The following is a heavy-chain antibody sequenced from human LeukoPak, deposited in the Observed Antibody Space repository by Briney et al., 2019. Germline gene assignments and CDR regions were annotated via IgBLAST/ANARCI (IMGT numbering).Heavy chain of an antibody. Sequence: SETLSLTCTVSGGSISSYYWSWIRQPPGKGLEWIGSIYYSGSTYYNPSLKSRLTISIDTSKNQFSLKLSSVTAADTAVYYCAGSVGGATAATKYFDLWGRGTLVTVSS. CDR1: GGSISSYY. V-gene: IGHV4-59*12. CDR2: IYYSGST. J-gene: IGHJ2*01. D-gene: IGHD6-13*01. CDR3: AGSVGGATAATKYFDL.